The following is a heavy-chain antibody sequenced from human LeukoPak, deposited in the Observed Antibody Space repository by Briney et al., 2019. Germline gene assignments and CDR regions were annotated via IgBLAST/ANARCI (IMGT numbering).Heavy chain of an antibody. Sequence: ASVKVSCKASGYTFTGYYMHWVRQAPGQGLEWMGCINPNSGGTNYAQKFQGRVTMTRDTSISTAYMELSRLRSDDTAVYYCARDYGDYTPTDAFDIWGQGTMVTVSS. CDR1: GYTFTGYY. V-gene: IGHV1-2*02. CDR2: INPNSGGT. J-gene: IGHJ3*02. CDR3: ARDYGDYTPTDAFDI. D-gene: IGHD4-17*01.